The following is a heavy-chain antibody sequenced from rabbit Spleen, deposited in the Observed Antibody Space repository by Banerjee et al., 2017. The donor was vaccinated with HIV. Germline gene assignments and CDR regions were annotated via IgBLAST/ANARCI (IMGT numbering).Heavy chain of an antibody. CDR1: GVSLNDKD. CDR2: INIVTGKS. Sequence: EQLGESGGGLVKPEGSLTLTCKASGVSLNDKDVMCWVRQAPGKGLEWIACINIVTGKSVYASWVNGRFTISSDNAQNTVDLQMNSLTAADTATYFCARHAGYAGYGYSTLDLWGQGTLVTVS. V-gene: IGHV1S47*01. D-gene: IGHD8-1*01. J-gene: IGHJ4*01. CDR3: ARHAGYAGYGYSTLDL.